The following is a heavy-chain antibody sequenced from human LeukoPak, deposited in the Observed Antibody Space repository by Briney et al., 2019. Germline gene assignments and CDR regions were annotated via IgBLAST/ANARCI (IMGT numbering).Heavy chain of an antibody. D-gene: IGHD3-22*01. Sequence: GGSLRLSCAASGFTFSSFVMTWVRQAPGKGLEWVSAISGSGGSTYYADSVKGRFTISRDNSKNTLYLQMNSLRAEDTAVYYCAKDRRHYYDSSGEKGVFDYWGQGTLVTVSS. CDR1: GFTFSSFV. CDR2: ISGSGGST. J-gene: IGHJ4*02. V-gene: IGHV3-23*01. CDR3: AKDRRHYYDSSGEKGVFDY.